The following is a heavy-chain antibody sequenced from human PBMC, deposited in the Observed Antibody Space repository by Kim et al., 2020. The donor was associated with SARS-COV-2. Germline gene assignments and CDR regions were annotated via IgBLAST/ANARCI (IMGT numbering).Heavy chain of an antibody. CDR2: IYYSGST. V-gene: IGHV4-39*07. J-gene: IGHJ2*01. D-gene: IGHD4-17*01. Sequence: SETLSHTCTVSGGSISSSSYYWGWIRQPPGKGLEWIGSIYYSGSTYYNPSLKSRVTISVDTSKNQFSLKLSSVTAADTAVYYCARDVDYGDYLSGYFDL. CDR1: GGSISSSSYY. CDR3: ARDVDYGDYLSGYFDL.